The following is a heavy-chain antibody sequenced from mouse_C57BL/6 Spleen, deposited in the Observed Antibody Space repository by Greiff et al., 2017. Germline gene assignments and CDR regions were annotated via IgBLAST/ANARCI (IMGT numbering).Heavy chain of an antibody. CDR1: GFPFSSYG. J-gene: IGHJ4*01. CDR2: ISSGGSYT. D-gene: IGHD2-5*01. CDR3: ARPYSNDAMDY. V-gene: IGHV5-6*01. Sequence: EVKLVESGGDLVKPGGSLKLSCAASGFPFSSYGMSWVRQTPDKRLEWVATISSGGSYTYYPDSVKGRFTISRDNAKNTLYLQMISLKSEDTAMYCCARPYSNDAMDYWGQGTSVTVSS.